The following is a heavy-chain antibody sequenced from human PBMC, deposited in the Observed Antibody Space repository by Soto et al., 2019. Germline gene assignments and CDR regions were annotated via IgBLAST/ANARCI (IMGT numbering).Heavy chain of an antibody. V-gene: IGHV3-53*01. J-gene: IGHJ1*01. CDR3: ARDRVESGYPEYFQH. Sequence: EVQLVESGGGLIQPGGSLRLSCAASGFTVSSNNMSWVRQAPGKGLEWVSVIYSGGSTYSADSVKGRFTISRDNSKNTLYLQMNSLRAEDTAVYYCARDRVESGYPEYFQHWGQGTLVTVSS. CDR1: GFTVSSNN. CDR2: IYSGGST. D-gene: IGHD3-22*01.